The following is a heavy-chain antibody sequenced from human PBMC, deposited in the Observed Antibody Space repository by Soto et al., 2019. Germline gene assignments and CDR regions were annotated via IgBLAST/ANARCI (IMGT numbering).Heavy chain of an antibody. CDR3: ARDHKGGYYYYGMDV. CDR2: ISSSGSTI. Sequence: WGSLRLSCAASGFTFISYEISCVRHSPLKGLEWVSYISSSGSTIYYADSVKGRFTISRDNAKNSLYLQMNSLRAEDTAVYYCARDHKGGYYYYGMDVWGQGTTVTVSS. V-gene: IGHV3-48*03. J-gene: IGHJ6*02. CDR1: GFTFISYE.